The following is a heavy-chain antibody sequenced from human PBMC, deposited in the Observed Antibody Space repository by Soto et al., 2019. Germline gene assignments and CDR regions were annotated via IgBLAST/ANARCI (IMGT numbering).Heavy chain of an antibody. CDR2: ISGSGGST. V-gene: IGHV3-23*01. Sequence: TGGSLRLSCAASGFTFSSYAMSWVRQAPGKGLEWVSAISGSGGSTYYADSVKGRFTISRDNSKNTLYLQMNSLRAEDTAVYYCASGGGSVWLYYFYYYGMDVLGQGTTFTVSS. CDR3: ASGGGSVWLYYFYYYGMDV. J-gene: IGHJ6*02. D-gene: IGHD6-19*01. CDR1: GFTFSSYA.